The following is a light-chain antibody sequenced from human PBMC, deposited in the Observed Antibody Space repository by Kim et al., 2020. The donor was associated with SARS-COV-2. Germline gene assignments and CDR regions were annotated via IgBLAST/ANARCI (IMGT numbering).Light chain of an antibody. Sequence: GQRVSISCSGSGSNIGSNTVNWYQQRPGTAPKLLIFTNDQRPSGVPDRFSGSKSGTSASLAISGLQSEDEADYYCAAWDDSLIGVVFGGGTQLTVL. CDR1: GSNIGSNT. J-gene: IGLJ3*02. CDR2: TND. V-gene: IGLV1-44*01. CDR3: AAWDDSLIGVV.